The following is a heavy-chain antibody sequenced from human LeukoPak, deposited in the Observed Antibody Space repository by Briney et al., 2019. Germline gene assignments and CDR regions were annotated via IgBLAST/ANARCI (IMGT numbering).Heavy chain of an antibody. CDR3: ARQDQSYDFWGGLVELGAFDI. CDR1: GGSISSYY. Sequence: PSETLSLTCAVSGGSISSYYWSWIRQPPGKGLEWIGYIYYSGSTYYNPSLKSRVTISVDTSKNQFSLKLSSVTAADTAVYYCARQDQSYDFWGGLVELGAFDIWGQGTMVTVSS. CDR2: IYYSGST. D-gene: IGHD3-3*01. J-gene: IGHJ3*02. V-gene: IGHV4-59*08.